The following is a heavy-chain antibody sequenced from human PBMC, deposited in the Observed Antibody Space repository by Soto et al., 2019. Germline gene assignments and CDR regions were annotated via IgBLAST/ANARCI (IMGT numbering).Heavy chain of an antibody. D-gene: IGHD4-17*01. CDR3: ARVPTDYDPYSVDY. V-gene: IGHV4-30-2*01. CDR1: GGSISSGGYS. Sequence: QLQLQESGSGLVKPSQTLSLTCAVSGGSISSGGYSWSWIRQPPGKGLEWIGYIYHSGSTYYNPSRKSRVTISVDRSKNQFSLKLSSVTAADTAVYYCARVPTDYDPYSVDYWGQGTLVTVSS. CDR2: IYHSGST. J-gene: IGHJ4*02.